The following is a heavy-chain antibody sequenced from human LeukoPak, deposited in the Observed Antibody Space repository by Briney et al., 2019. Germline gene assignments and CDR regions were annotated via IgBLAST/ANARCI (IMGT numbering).Heavy chain of an antibody. V-gene: IGHV3-73*01. CDR2: IRSKANSYAT. Sequence: GGSLRLSCAASGFTFSSYAMSWVRQASGKGLEWVGRIRSKANSYATAYAASVKGRFTISRDDSKNTAYLQMNSLKTEDTAVYYCTSTSRYYYGMDVWGQGTTVTVSS. CDR1: GFTFSSYA. CDR3: TSTSRYYYGMDV. J-gene: IGHJ6*02.